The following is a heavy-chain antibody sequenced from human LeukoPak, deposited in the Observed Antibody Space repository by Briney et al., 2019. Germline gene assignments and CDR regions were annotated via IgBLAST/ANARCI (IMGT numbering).Heavy chain of an antibody. CDR3: ASSEFYYGFDV. J-gene: IGHJ6*02. CDR2: VSGDGSTT. CDR1: GFTFSSYW. V-gene: IGHV3-23*01. Sequence: PGGSLRLSCAASGFTFSSYWMNWARQAPGKGLEWVSGVSGDGSTTYYADSVKGRFTISRDNSKNTLFLQMNSLRVEDTAVYYCASSEFYYGFDVRGQGTTVTVSS.